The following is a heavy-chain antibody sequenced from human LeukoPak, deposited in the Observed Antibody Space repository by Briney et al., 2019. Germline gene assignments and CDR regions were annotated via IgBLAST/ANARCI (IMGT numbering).Heavy chain of an antibody. J-gene: IGHJ4*02. D-gene: IGHD3-10*01. CDR3: ARESEPYYYGSGSYYNWDFDY. V-gene: IGHV1-69*04. CDR2: IIPILGIA. CDR1: GGTFGSYA. Sequence: GASVKVSCKASGGTFGSYAISWVRQAPGQGLEWMGRIIPILGIANYAQKFQGRVTITADKSTSTAYMELSSLRSEDTAVYYCARESEPYYYGSGSYYNWDFDYWGQGTLVTVSS.